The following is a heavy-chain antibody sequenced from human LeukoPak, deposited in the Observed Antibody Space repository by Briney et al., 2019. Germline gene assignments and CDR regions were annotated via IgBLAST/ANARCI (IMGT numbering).Heavy chain of an antibody. CDR3: AQSRAATVVNRGFDY. CDR1: GFSLSTSGVG. CDR2: IYWNDDK. J-gene: IGHJ4*02. V-gene: IGHV2-5*01. Sequence: SGPTLVNPTQTLTLTCTFSGFSLSTSGVGVGWIRQPPGKALEWLALIYWNDDKRYSPSLKSRLTITKDTSKNQVVLTMTNMEPVDKAPYYCAQSRAATVVNRGFDYWGQGTLVTVSS. D-gene: IGHD4-23*01.